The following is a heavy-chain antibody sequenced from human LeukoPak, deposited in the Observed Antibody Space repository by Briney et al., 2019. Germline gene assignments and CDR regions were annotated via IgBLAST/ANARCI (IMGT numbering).Heavy chain of an antibody. CDR1: GGSISSSSYY. Sequence: SETLSLTCTVSGGSISSSSYYWGWIRQPPGKGLEWIGSIYYSGSTYYNPSLKSRVTISVDTSKNQFSLKLSSVTAADTAVYYCALSRWFGELIGYWGQGTLVTVSS. D-gene: IGHD3-10*01. CDR2: IYYSGST. V-gene: IGHV4-39*07. J-gene: IGHJ4*02. CDR3: ALSRWFGELIGY.